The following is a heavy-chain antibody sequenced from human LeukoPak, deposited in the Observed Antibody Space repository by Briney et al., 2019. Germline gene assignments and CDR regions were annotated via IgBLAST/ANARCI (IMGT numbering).Heavy chain of an antibody. CDR1: GFTFSNNA. J-gene: IGHJ4*02. Sequence: GGSVRLSCAASGFTFSNNAMSWVRQAPGKGLEWVSAITADGGTTFYADSVKGRFTISRDNSKNTLYLQVNSLRADDTAVYYCASRGSSSTQYYWGQGTLVTVSS. V-gene: IGHV3-23*01. D-gene: IGHD6-6*01. CDR2: ITADGGTT. CDR3: ASRGSSSTQYY.